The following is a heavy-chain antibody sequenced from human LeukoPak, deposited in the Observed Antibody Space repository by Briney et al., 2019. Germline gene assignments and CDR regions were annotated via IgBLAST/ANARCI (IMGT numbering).Heavy chain of an antibody. CDR1: GGSISSYY. CDR3: ASPGAGGNSAGLDY. J-gene: IGHJ4*02. V-gene: IGHV4-4*07. CDR2: IYTSGST. D-gene: IGHD4-23*01. Sequence: PSETLSLTCTVSGGSISSYYWSWIRQPAGKGLVWIGRIYTSGSTNYNPSLKSRVTISVDTSKNQFSLKLSSVTAADTAVYYCASPGAGGNSAGLDYWGQGTLVTVSS.